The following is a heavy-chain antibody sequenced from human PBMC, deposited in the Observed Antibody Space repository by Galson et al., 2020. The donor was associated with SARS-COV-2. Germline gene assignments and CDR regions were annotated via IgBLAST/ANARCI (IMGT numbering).Heavy chain of an antibody. J-gene: IGHJ1*01. Sequence: GESLKISCAASGFTFSDYFMSWVRQAPGKGLAWVSYISSSGSYINYAASVKGRFTIARDNAKNSLNLQMNSLRVEDTAVYYCARVGDCSGGICYGAEYFQHWGQGTLVTVSS. CDR2: ISSSGSYI. D-gene: IGHD2-15*01. V-gene: IGHV3-11*04. CDR1: GFTFSDYF. CDR3: ARVGDCSGGICYGAEYFQH.